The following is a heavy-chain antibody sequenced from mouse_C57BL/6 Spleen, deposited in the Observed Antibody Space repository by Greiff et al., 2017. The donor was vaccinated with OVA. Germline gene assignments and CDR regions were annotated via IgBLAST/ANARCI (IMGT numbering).Heavy chain of an antibody. V-gene: IGHV1-50*01. D-gene: IGHD2-4*01. CDR2: IDPSDSYT. Sequence: VQLQQPGAELVKPGASVKLSCKASGYTFTSYWMQWVKQRPGQGLEWIGEIDPSDSYTNYNQKFKGKATLTVDTSSSTAYMQLSSLTSEDSAVYYCAKEGNYDYDGFAYWGQGTLVTVSA. CDR1: GYTFTSYW. CDR3: AKEGNYDYDGFAY. J-gene: IGHJ3*01.